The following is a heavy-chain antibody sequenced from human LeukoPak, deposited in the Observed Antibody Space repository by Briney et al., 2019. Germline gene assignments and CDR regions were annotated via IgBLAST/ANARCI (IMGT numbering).Heavy chain of an antibody. J-gene: IGHJ4*02. Sequence: GGSLRLSCAASGFTFSDYYMSWIRQAPGKGLEWVSYISSSGSTIYYADSVKGRFTISRDNAKNSLYLQMNSLRAEDTAVYYCATTPLRFLEWLFDYWGQGTLVTVSS. CDR3: ATTPLRFLEWLFDY. D-gene: IGHD3-3*01. V-gene: IGHV3-11*01. CDR2: ISSSGSTI. CDR1: GFTFSDYY.